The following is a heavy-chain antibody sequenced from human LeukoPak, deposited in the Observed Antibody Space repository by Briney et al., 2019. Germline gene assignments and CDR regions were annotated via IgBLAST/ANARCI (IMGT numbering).Heavy chain of an antibody. CDR1: GFTFSTYW. D-gene: IGHD6-13*01. CDR3: ARIGYTSSGFDY. V-gene: IGHV3-7*01. CDR2: IKQDGSQI. Sequence: GGSLRLSCAASGFTFSTYWMSWVRQAPGKGLEWVVNIKQDGSQIYSVDSVKGRFTISRDNAKNSLYLQMNSLRAEDTAMYYCARIGYTSSGFDYWGQGTLVTVSS. J-gene: IGHJ4*02.